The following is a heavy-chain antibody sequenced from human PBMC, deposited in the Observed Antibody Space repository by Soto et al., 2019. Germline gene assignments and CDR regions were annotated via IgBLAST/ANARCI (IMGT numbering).Heavy chain of an antibody. V-gene: IGHV1-69*13. CDR2: IIPLFGTA. CDR1: AGAFGFNG. D-gene: IGHD3-22*01. CDR3: ARGLFVSSGLQH. Sequence: AAVKVSCKASAGAFGFNGICWVRQAPGQGLEWMGGIIPLFGTANYAQKFQGRVTITADESTSTAYMELSSLRSEDTAVYYCARGLFVSSGLQHWGQGTLVT. J-gene: IGHJ1*01.